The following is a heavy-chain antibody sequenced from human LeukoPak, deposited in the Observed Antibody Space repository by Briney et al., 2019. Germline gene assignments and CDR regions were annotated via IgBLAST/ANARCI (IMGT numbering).Heavy chain of an antibody. CDR1: GFTFSSYW. V-gene: IGHV3-7*01. CDR3: ARASAVAGTRDY. CDR2: IKQEGSDK. J-gene: IGHJ4*02. Sequence: GGSLRLSCAASGFTFSSYWMSWVRQAPGKGLEWVANIKQEGSDKYYVDSVKGRFTISRDNAKNSLYLQMNSLRAEDTAIYYCARASAVAGTRDYWGQGTLDTVSS. D-gene: IGHD6-19*01.